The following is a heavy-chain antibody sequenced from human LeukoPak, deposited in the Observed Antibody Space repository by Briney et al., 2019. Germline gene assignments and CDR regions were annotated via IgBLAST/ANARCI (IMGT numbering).Heavy chain of an antibody. CDR2: IYTSGST. Sequence: SETLSLTCTVSGGSISSGSYYWSWIRQPAGKGLEWIGRIYTSGSTNYNPSLKSRVTISVDTSKNQFSLKLSSVTAADTAVYYCARPYYGSGGYYTYFDYWGQGTLVTVSS. J-gene: IGHJ4*02. D-gene: IGHD3-10*01. CDR1: GGSISSGSYY. CDR3: ARPYYGSGGYYTYFDY. V-gene: IGHV4-61*02.